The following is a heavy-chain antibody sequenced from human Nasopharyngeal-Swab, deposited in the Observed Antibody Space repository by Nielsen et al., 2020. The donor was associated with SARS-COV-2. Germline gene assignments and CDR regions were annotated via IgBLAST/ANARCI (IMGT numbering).Heavy chain of an antibody. Sequence: SETLSLTCTVSGGSISSSSYYWGWIRQPPGKGLEWIGEINHSGSTNYNPSLKSRVTISVDTSKNQFSLKLSSVTAADTAVYYCARDSRSSGWNWFDPWGQGTLVTVSS. J-gene: IGHJ5*02. V-gene: IGHV4-39*07. D-gene: IGHD6-19*01. CDR2: INHSGST. CDR1: GGSISSSSYY. CDR3: ARDSRSSGWNWFDP.